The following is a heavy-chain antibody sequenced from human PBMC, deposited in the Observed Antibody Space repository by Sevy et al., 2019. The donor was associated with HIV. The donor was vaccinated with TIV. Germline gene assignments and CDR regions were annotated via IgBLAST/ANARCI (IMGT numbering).Heavy chain of an antibody. CDR2: IYYSGST. CDR3: ARATYSGYTDY. J-gene: IGHJ4*02. CDR1: GGSISSGGYY. V-gene: IGHV4-31*03. Sequence: SETLSLTCTVSGGSISSGGYYWSWIRQHPGKGLGWIGYIYYSGSTYYNPSLKSRVTISVDTSKNQFSLKLSSVTAADTAVYYCARATYSGYTDYWGQGTLVTVSS. D-gene: IGHD5-12*01.